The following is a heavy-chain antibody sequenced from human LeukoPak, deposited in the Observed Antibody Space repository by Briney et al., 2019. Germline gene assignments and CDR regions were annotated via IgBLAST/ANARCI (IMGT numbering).Heavy chain of an antibody. CDR2: IKQDGSDK. D-gene: IGHD1-1*01. Sequence: GGSLRLSCAASGFTFSYYWMSWVGQAPGKGREWVANIKQDGSDKYYVDSVKGRFTISRDNAKNSLYLQMNSLSAEDTAMYYCTRDLTNWNDATFDIWGQGTMVTVSS. CDR1: GFTFSYYW. CDR3: TRDLTNWNDATFDI. V-gene: IGHV3-7*01. J-gene: IGHJ3*02.